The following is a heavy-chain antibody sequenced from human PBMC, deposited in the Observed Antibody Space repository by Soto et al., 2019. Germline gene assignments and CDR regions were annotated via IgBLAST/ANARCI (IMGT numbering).Heavy chain of an antibody. Sequence: SETLSLTCTVSGGSISSGGYYWSWIRQHPGKGLEWIGYIYHSGTTYYNPSLKSRVTISVDTSKNQFSLKLTSVTAADAAVYYCAIETVAGRDFWGQGTLVTVSS. V-gene: IGHV4-31*03. J-gene: IGHJ4*02. CDR3: AIETVAGRDF. CDR1: GGSISSGGYY. CDR2: IYHSGTT. D-gene: IGHD6-19*01.